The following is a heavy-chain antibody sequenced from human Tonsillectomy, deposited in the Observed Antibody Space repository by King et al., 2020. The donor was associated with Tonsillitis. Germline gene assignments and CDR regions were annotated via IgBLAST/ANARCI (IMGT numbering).Heavy chain of an antibody. J-gene: IGHJ4*02. D-gene: IGHD2/OR15-2a*01. CDR1: GFSFRSYS. Sequence: VQLVESGGGLVKPGGSVRLSCAGSGFSFRSYSMSWVRQPPGKGLEWVSYISAVSTYIFYADSVKGRFTISRDNAGNSVYLQMNSLRAEDTAVYYCVRMHYFDTTTFPTPDFWGPGTQVAVSS. V-gene: IGHV3-21*01. CDR3: VRMHYFDTTTFPTPDF. CDR2: ISAVSTYI.